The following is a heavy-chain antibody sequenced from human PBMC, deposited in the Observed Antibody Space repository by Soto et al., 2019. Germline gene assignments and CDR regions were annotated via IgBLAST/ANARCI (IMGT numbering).Heavy chain of an antibody. D-gene: IGHD1-1*01. Sequence: QVQLVQSGTEVKKPGASVKVSCKASGYIFSDYAIHWVRQAPGQRLEWMGWVHGGNDNKAYSQKFQARVTISRDTSATTAYLDRTSLRYEDTAIYYGARGVVGSWKDGFFDYWAREPWSPSP. CDR2: VHGGNDNK. J-gene: IGHJ4*02. CDR3: ARGVVGSWKDGFFDY. V-gene: IGHV1-3*01. CDR1: GYIFSDYA.